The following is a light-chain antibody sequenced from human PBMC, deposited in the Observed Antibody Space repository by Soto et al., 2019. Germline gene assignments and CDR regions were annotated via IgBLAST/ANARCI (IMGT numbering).Light chain of an antibody. V-gene: IGKV1-5*03. CDR1: QTISSW. CDR2: KAS. Sequence: DIQMTQSPSTLSGSVGDRVTITCRASQTISSWLAWYQQKPGKAPKLLIYKASTLKSVVPSRFSGSEYGTEFTLTISSLQPDDFATYYCQHYNSYSEAFGQGTNVELK. J-gene: IGKJ1*01. CDR3: QHYNSYSEA.